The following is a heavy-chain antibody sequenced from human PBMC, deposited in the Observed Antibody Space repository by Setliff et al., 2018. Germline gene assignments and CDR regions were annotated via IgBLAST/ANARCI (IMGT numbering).Heavy chain of an antibody. V-gene: IGHV1-69-2*01. CDR2: IDPEDGKT. CDR3: AFRRGYIYGLDN. D-gene: IGHD5-18*01. Sequence: GASVKVSCKASGYTFTDDYMYWLKQAPGKGLEWMGRIDPEDGKTVYAEKFQGRVIISADTSIDTVYLEIDSLRSEDTAVYYCAFRRGYIYGLDNWGQGTLVTVSS. CDR1: GYTFTDDY. J-gene: IGHJ4*02.